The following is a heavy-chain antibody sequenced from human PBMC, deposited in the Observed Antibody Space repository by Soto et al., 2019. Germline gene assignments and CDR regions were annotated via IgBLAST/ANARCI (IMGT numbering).Heavy chain of an antibody. D-gene: IGHD2-15*01. Sequence: QVQLLESGPGLVKPSGTLSLTCGVSGDSIYRSYWWSWVRLPPGKGSEWIGEIFHTGTTNYNPSLKSRLTMSVDKSKKEISLKLDSVTAADTAVYFCARSARYGVVGDYWGQGTGVTVSS. V-gene: IGHV4-4*02. J-gene: IGHJ4*02. CDR2: IFHTGTT. CDR1: GDSIYRSYW. CDR3: ARSARYGVVGDY.